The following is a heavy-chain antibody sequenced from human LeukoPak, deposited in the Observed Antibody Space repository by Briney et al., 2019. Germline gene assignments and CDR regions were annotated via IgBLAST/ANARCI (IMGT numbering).Heavy chain of an antibody. Sequence: SETLSLTCAVYGGSFSGYYWSWIRQPPGKGLEWIGEINHSGSTNYNPSLKSRVTIPVDTSKNQFSLKLSSVTAADTAVYYCAREGSTYNDYWGQGTLVTVSS. V-gene: IGHV4-34*01. CDR3: AREGSTYNDY. J-gene: IGHJ4*02. D-gene: IGHD2-15*01. CDR2: INHSGST. CDR1: GGSFSGYY.